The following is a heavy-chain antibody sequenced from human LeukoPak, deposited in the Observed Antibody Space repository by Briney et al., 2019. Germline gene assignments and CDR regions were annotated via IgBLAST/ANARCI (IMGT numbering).Heavy chain of an antibody. CDR3: ARSRAWFDP. CDR1: GGSISSYY. J-gene: IGHJ5*02. Sequence: SETLSLTCTVSGGSISSYYWSWIRQPPGKGLEWIGYIYYSGSTNYNPSLKSRVTISVDTSKNQFSLKLSSVTAADTAVYYCARSRAWFDPWGQGTLVTVSS. CDR2: IYYSGST. V-gene: IGHV4-59*01.